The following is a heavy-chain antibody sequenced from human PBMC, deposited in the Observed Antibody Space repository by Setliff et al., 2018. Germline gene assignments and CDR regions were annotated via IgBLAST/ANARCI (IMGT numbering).Heavy chain of an antibody. CDR1: GYTFTGYY. J-gene: IGHJ4*02. D-gene: IGHD1-26*01. CDR2: INPNSGGT. Sequence: ASVKVSCKASGYTFTGYYMHWVRQAPGQGLEWMGWINPNSGGTNYAQQFQGRVTMTRDTSISTAYMELSRLRSDDTAVYYCARSSGSYHTYYFDYWGQGTLVTVSS. CDR3: ARSSGSYHTYYFDY. V-gene: IGHV1-2*02.